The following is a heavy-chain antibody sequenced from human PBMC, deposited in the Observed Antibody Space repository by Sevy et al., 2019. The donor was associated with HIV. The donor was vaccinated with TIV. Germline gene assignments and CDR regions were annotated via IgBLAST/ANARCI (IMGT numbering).Heavy chain of an antibody. D-gene: IGHD6-6*01. Sequence: GGSLRLSCAASGFPFSSYGMNWVRQAPGKGLEWVSYVGDISSAIYYADSGKGRFTISRDNAKKSLYLQMISLRAEDTAVYYCARGLAALPGYYYGMDVWGQGTTVTVSS. CDR2: VGDISSAI. CDR1: GFPFSSYG. CDR3: ARGLAALPGYYYGMDV. J-gene: IGHJ6*02. V-gene: IGHV3-48*01.